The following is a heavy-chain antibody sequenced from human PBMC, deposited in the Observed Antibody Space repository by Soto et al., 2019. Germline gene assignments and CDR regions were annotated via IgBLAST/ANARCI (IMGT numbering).Heavy chain of an antibody. CDR2: IWYDGSNK. D-gene: IGHD2-2*01. V-gene: IGHV3-33*01. Sequence: GGSLRLSCAASGFTFSSYGMHWVRQAPGKGLEWVAVIWYDGSNKYYADSVKGRFTISRDNSKNTLYLQMNSLRAEDTAVYYCARKDIVVVPAARTHYYYYYGMDVWGQGTTVTVSS. CDR1: GFTFSSYG. J-gene: IGHJ6*02. CDR3: ARKDIVVVPAARTHYYYYYGMDV.